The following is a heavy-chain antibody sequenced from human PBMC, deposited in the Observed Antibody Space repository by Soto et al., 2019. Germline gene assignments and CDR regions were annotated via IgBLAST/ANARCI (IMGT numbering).Heavy chain of an antibody. D-gene: IGHD4-17*01. Sequence: GGSLRLSCAASGFTLSSYEMNWVRQAPGKGLEWVSYISSSGSTIYYADSVKGRFTISRDNAKNSLYLQMNSLRAEDTAVYYCARGFYGDYYHGMDVWGQGTTVTVSS. J-gene: IGHJ6*02. CDR3: ARGFYGDYYHGMDV. CDR2: ISSSGSTI. V-gene: IGHV3-48*03. CDR1: GFTLSSYE.